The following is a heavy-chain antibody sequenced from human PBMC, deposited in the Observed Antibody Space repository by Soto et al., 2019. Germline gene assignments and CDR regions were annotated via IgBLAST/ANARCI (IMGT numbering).Heavy chain of an antibody. Sequence: QVQLVESGGGVVQPGRSLRLSCAASGFTFSSYGMHWVRQAPGKGLEWVAVISYDGSNKYYADSVKGRFTISRDNSKNKLYLQMNSLRAEDTAVYYCAKDGEKRERWLVSDYYYYYGMDVWGQGTTVTVSS. D-gene: IGHD6-19*01. CDR2: ISYDGSNK. V-gene: IGHV3-30*18. CDR1: GFTFSSYG. CDR3: AKDGEKRERWLVSDYYYYYGMDV. J-gene: IGHJ6*02.